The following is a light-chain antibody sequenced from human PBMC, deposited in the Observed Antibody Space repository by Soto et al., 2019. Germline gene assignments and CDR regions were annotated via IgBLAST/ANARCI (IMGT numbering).Light chain of an antibody. CDR1: QSISSW. V-gene: IGKV1-5*03. CDR3: QQPRT. J-gene: IGKJ1*01. Sequence: DIQMTQSPSTLSASVGDRVTITCRASQSISSWLAWYQQKPGKAPKLLIYKASSLESGVPSRFSGSGSGTEFTLTISSLQPDDLATYYCQQPRTFGQGTKVEIK. CDR2: KAS.